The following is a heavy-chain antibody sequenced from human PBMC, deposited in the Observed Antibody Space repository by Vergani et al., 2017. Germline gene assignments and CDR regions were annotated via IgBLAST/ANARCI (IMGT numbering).Heavy chain of an antibody. D-gene: IGHD3-22*01. V-gene: IGHV4-61*02. J-gene: IGHJ4*02. Sequence: VQLQESGPGLVKPSQTLSLTCTVSGGSISSGSYYWSWIRQPAGKGLEWIGRIYTSGSTNYNPSLKSRVTISVDTSKNQFSLKLSSVTAADTAVYYCARGYYYDSSGYIILGWGQGTLVTVSS. CDR3: ARGYYYDSSGYIILG. CDR2: IYTSGST. CDR1: GGSISSGSYY.